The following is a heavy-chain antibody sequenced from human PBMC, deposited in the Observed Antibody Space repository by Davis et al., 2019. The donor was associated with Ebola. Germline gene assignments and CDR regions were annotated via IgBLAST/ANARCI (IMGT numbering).Heavy chain of an antibody. V-gene: IGHV1-18*04. Sequence: ASVKVSCKASGYTFTTYNINWLRQAPGQGLEWVGWSNTYNGNTNYAPDFQGRVTMTTDTSTNTAYMDLRNLDFDDTAVYYCARVPSREYCSSTSCFDFWGQGTLVTVSS. J-gene: IGHJ4*03. CDR1: GYTFTTYN. CDR2: SNTYNGNT. D-gene: IGHD2-2*01. CDR3: ARVPSREYCSSTSCFDF.